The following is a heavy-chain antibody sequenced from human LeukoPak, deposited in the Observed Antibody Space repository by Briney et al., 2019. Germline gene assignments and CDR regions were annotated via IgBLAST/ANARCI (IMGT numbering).Heavy chain of an antibody. Sequence: ASVNVSCKTSGYAFIDHHMHWVREAPGQGLEWMGWIHPNSGGTNYAQRYQGRVTMTRDTSISTVYMELSRLRSDDTAVYYCARGTFDPWGQGTLVTVSS. J-gene: IGHJ5*02. D-gene: IGHD3/OR15-3a*01. CDR1: GYAFIDHH. CDR3: ARGTFDP. V-gene: IGHV1-2*02. CDR2: IHPNSGGT.